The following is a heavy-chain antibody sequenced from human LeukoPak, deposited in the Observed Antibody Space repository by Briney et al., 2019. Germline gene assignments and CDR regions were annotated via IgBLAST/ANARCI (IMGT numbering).Heavy chain of an antibody. CDR2: ISTANGNT. J-gene: IGHJ4*02. CDR1: GYTFTGYY. V-gene: IGHV1-18*04. Sequence: ASVKVSCKASGYTFTGYYMHWVRQAPGQGPEWMGWISTANGNTKYAQQFQDRVTMTTDTSTTTAYMELRSLRSDDTAVYYCARDEDYGIFVNVDYWGQGTLVTVSS. CDR3: ARDEDYGIFVNVDY. D-gene: IGHD4-17*01.